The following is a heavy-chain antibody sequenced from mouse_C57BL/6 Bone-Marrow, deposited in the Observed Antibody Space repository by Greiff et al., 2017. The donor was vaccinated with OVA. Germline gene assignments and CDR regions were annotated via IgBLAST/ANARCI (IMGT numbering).Heavy chain of an antibody. D-gene: IGHD1-1*01. CDR2: ISNGGGST. CDR1: GFTFSDYY. J-gene: IGHJ4*01. V-gene: IGHV5-12*01. CDR3: ATQDYGSSNYYAMDY. Sequence: EVKLVESGGGLVQPGGSLTLSCAASGFTFSDYYMYWVRQTPEKRLEWVAYISNGGGSTYYPDTVKGRFTISRDNAKNTLYLPMSRLKSEVTALYYGATQDYGSSNYYAMDYWGQGTTVTVSS.